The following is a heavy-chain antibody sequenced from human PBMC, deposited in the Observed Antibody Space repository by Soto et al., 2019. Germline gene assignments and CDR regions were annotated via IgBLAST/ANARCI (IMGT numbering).Heavy chain of an antibody. CDR2: ITWNSAAM. CDR1: GFIFDDYG. Sequence: PGGSLRLSCAASGFIFDDYGMHWVRQAPGKGLEWVSGITWNSAAMGYADSVKGRFTISRDNAKNSLYLQMNSLRTVDTALYYCTKDKGAATRASYYYGMDVWGQGTTVTVSS. J-gene: IGHJ6*02. CDR3: TKDKGAATRASYYYGMDV. V-gene: IGHV3-9*01. D-gene: IGHD2-15*01.